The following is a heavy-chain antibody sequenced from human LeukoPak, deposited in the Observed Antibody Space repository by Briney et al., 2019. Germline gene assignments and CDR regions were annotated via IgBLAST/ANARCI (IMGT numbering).Heavy chain of an antibody. V-gene: IGHV3-13*04. D-gene: IGHD5-24*01. CDR2: IGTAGDT. J-gene: IGHJ4*02. CDR3: ARDSAYNAFDY. Sequence: GGSLRLSCAASGFTFSSYDMHWVRQATGKGLEWVSAIGTAGDTYYPGSVKGRFTISRDNAKNSLYLQMNSLRAEDTAMYYCARDSAYNAFDYWGQGTLVTVSS. CDR1: GFTFSSYD.